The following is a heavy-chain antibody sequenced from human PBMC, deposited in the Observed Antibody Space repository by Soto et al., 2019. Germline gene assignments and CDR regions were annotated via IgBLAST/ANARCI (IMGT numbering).Heavy chain of an antibody. D-gene: IGHD4-17*01. V-gene: IGHV3-74*01. CDR3: YGGLGY. CDR1: GFNFSGYW. J-gene: IGHJ4*02. CDR2: ISTDGSTR. Sequence: EVQLVESGGELVQPGGSLRLSCAVSGFNFSGYWMHWVRQTPEKGLNWVSRISTDGSTRSYVDFVKGRFTISRDNANNTLYLQMDSLTVDEAGPYYCYGGLGYWGQGTLVTVSS.